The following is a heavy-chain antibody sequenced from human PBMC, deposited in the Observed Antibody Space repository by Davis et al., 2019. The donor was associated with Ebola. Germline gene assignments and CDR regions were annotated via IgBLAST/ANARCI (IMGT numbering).Heavy chain of an antibody. J-gene: IGHJ6*02. D-gene: IGHD1-26*01. CDR2: IIPIFGTA. CDR3: ARGFGGSPRDYYYGMDV. CDR1: GGTFSSYA. V-gene: IGHV1-69*05. Sequence: SVKVSCKASGGTFSSYAISWVRQAPGQGLEWMGGIIPIFGTANYAQKFQGRVTMTRNTSISTAYMELSSLRSEDTAVYYCARGFGGSPRDYYYGMDVWGQGTTVTVSS.